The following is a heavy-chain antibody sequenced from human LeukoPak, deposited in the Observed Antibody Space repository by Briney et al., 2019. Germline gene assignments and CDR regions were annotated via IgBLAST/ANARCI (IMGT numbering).Heavy chain of an antibody. CDR2: INPSGTIT. V-gene: IGHV1-46*01. J-gene: IGHJ4*02. D-gene: IGHD1-26*01. Sequence: ASVKVSCKASGYTFSSYYMHWVRQAPGQGLEWVGIINPSGTITSYAQKFQGRVTITKDTSTSTVYMELSSPRFDDTAVYYCAREVGATDYWGQGTLVTVSS. CDR1: GYTFSSYY. CDR3: AREVGATDY.